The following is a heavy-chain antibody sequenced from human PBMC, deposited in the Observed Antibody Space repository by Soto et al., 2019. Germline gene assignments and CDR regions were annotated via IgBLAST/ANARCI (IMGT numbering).Heavy chain of an antibody. Sequence: QVQLVESGGGVVQPGRSLRLSCAASGFTFSTYAMHWVRQAPGKGLEWVAVISYDGSTKYYADSGKGRFTCSRDNSKNTLYLQMNSLRAEDTAVYFCPRDHPYSSTWKGDHYYGMDVWGQGTTVTVSS. CDR3: PRDHPYSSTWKGDHYYGMDV. D-gene: IGHD6-13*01. CDR1: GFTFSTYA. V-gene: IGHV3-30-3*01. CDR2: ISYDGSTK. J-gene: IGHJ6*02.